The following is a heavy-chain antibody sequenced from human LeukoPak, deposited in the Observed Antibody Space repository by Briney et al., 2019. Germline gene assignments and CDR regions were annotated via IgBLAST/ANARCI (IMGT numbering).Heavy chain of an antibody. CDR2: IYTSGST. CDR3: ARGYGNFDY. Sequence: SETLSLTCTVSGASISSGEYYWSWIRQPAGKGLEWIGRIYTSGSTNYNPALKSRVTISVDTSKNQFSLKLSSVTAADTAVYYCARGYGNFDYWGQGTLVTVSS. CDR1: GASISSGEYY. D-gene: IGHD4-17*01. J-gene: IGHJ4*02. V-gene: IGHV4-61*02.